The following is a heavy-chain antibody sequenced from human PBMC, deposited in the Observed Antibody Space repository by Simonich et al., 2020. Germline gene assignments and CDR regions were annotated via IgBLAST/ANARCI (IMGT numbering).Heavy chain of an antibody. CDR1: GASISSYY. CDR2: IYYSVST. V-gene: IGHV4-59*08. CDR3: ARLPDY. Sequence: QVQLQESGPGLVKPSETLSLTCTVSGASISSYYWSWIRHPPGKVLEWIWYIYYSVSTNYNPSLKSRFTRSVDTSKNQFSLKLSSVTAADTAVYYCARLPDYWGQGTLVTVSS. J-gene: IGHJ4*02.